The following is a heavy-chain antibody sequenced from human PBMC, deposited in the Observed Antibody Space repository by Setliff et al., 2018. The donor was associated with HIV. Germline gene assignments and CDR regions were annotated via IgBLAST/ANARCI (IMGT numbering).Heavy chain of an antibody. CDR3: ARQWRDQYNSGVSTEYFQH. D-gene: IGHD3-22*01. Sequence: SETLSLTCTVSGGSISSGSYYWSWIRQPAGKGLEWIGRIYTSGGTNYNPSLKSRVTISVDTSKNQFSLKLSSVTAADTAVYYCARQWRDQYNSGVSTEYFQHWGLGTLVTVSS. CDR1: GGSISSGSYY. V-gene: IGHV4-61*02. J-gene: IGHJ1*01. CDR2: IYTSGGT.